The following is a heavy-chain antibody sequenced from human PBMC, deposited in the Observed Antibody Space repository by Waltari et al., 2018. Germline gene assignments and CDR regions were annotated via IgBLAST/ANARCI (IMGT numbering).Heavy chain of an antibody. Sequence: DVQVVESGGGLVRPGGSLRLSCIGSGFNFSNYFIHWVRQAPGEGPVWVARINNDGSIVNYADAVKGRFSISRDNAKSTVYLQMNNLRGEVTALYHCLNYDFDSWGQGTLVTVSS. J-gene: IGHJ4*02. CDR1: GFNFSNYF. V-gene: IGHV3-74*01. CDR3: LNYDFDS. D-gene: IGHD1-7*01. CDR2: INNDGSIV.